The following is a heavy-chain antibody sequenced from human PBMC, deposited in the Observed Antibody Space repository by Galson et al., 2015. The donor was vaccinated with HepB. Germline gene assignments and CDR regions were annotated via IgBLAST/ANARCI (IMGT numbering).Heavy chain of an antibody. D-gene: IGHD4-17*01. J-gene: IGHJ4*02. CDR3: AHTPNYGDYADGYFDY. V-gene: IGHV2-5*02. CDR1: GFSLSTDGVG. CDR2: IYWDDDK. Sequence: PALVKPTQTLTLTCTFSGFSLSTDGVGVGWIRQPPGKALEWLALIYWDDDKRYSPSLKSRLTITKDTSKNQVVLTMTNMDPVDTATYYCAHTPNYGDYADGYFDYWGQGTLVTVSS.